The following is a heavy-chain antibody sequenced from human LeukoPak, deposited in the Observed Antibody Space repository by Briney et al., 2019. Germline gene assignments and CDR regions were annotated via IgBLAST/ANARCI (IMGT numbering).Heavy chain of an antibody. D-gene: IGHD1-26*01. V-gene: IGHV3-30-3*01. J-gene: IGHJ4*02. Sequence: GGSLRLSCAASGFTFSSYAMHWVRQAPGKGLEWVAVISYDGSNKYYADSVKGRFTISRDNSKNTLYLQMNSLRAEDTAVYYCARDAEDSGSYASSNPPFDYWAREPWSPSPQ. CDR3: ARDAEDSGSYASSNPPFDY. CDR2: ISYDGSNK. CDR1: GFTFSSYA.